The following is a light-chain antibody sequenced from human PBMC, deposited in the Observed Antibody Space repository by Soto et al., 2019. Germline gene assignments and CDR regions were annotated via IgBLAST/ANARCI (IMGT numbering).Light chain of an antibody. J-gene: IGLJ1*01. V-gene: IGLV9-49*01. Sequence: QSVLTQPPSASASLGASVTLTCTVSSGYSNYKVDWYQQRPGKGPRFVMRVGTGGIEGSKGDGIPDRFSVLGSGLNRYLTIKNIQEEDESDYYCGADHGSGSTFVYVFGTGTKVTVL. CDR3: GADHGSGSTFVYV. CDR1: SGYSNYK. CDR2: VGTGGIEG.